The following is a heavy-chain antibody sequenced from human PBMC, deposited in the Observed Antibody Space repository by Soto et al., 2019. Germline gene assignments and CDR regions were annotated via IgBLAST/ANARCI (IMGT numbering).Heavy chain of an antibody. J-gene: IGHJ4*02. V-gene: IGHV2-5*02. CDR1: GFSLSTSGVG. Sequence: SGPTLVNPTQTLTLTCTFSGFSLSTSGVGVGWIRQPPGKALEWLALIYWDDDKLYSPSLKSRLTITKDTSKNQVVLTMTNMDPVDTATYYCAHTYYYDISGSFFEGGKAYYFDYWGQGILVTVSS. CDR2: IYWDDDK. D-gene: IGHD3-22*01. CDR3: AHTYYYDISGSFFEGGKAYYFDY.